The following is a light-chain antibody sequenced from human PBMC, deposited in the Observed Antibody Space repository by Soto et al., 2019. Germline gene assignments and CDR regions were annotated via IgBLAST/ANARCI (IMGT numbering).Light chain of an antibody. CDR1: QSVSSY. Sequence: EIVLTQSPATLSLSPGERATLSCRASQSVSSYLAWYQQKPGQAPRLLIYDASNRATGIPARFSGSGSGTDFTLTISSLEPEDFAVYYCKPSSTWHTFGPGTKVDIK. CDR3: KPSSTWHT. V-gene: IGKV3-11*01. CDR2: DAS. J-gene: IGKJ3*01.